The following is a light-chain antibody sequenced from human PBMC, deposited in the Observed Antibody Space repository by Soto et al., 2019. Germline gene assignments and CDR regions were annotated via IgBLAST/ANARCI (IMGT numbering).Light chain of an antibody. Sequence: DIQMTQSPSTLSASVGDRVTITCRASQSISSWLAWYQQKPGKDPKLLIYKASSLESGVRSRFSGSGSGTEFTLTISSLQPDDFATYYCQQYNSYLYTFGQGTKLEIK. J-gene: IGKJ2*01. V-gene: IGKV1-5*03. CDR2: KAS. CDR1: QSISSW. CDR3: QQYNSYLYT.